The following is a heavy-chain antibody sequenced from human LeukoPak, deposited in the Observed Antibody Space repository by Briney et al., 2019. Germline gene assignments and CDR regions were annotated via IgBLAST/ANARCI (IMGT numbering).Heavy chain of an antibody. CDR2: ISRSGSIT. Sequence: PGGSLRLPCAASGFAFSTYEMNWVRQAPGKGLEWISYISRSGSITNYADSVKGRFTISRDDDRNSLSLEMSGLRVEDSAVYFCARGMLNIFWGQGTQVAVSS. D-gene: IGHD2/OR15-2a*01. J-gene: IGHJ4*02. V-gene: IGHV3-48*03. CDR1: GFAFSTYE. CDR3: ARGMLNIF.